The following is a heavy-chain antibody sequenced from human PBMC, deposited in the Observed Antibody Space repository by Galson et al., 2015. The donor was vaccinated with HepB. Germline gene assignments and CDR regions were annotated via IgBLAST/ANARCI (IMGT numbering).Heavy chain of an antibody. CDR1: GFNFRNYW. Sequence: SLRLSCAASGFNFRNYWMGWVRQAPGKGLEWVANINQDGSETHYMDSLKGRVIVSRDNARNSLYLQMTSLRAEDTAVYHCARGYYDPWSGFENWFDPWGQGTLVAVSS. CDR3: ARGYYDPWSGFENWFDP. D-gene: IGHD3-22*01. CDR2: INQDGSET. J-gene: IGHJ5*02. V-gene: IGHV3-7*03.